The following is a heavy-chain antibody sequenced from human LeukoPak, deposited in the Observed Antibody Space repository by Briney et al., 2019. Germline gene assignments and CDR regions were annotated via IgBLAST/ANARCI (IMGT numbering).Heavy chain of an antibody. V-gene: IGHV3-23*01. D-gene: IGHD6-13*01. CDR3: AKIETPFTIAAAALDY. J-gene: IGHJ4*02. CDR1: GFSFSSYA. Sequence: GGSLRLSCAASGFSFSSYAMSWVRQAPGKGLEWVSAISGSGGSTYYAASVKGRFTISRDNSKNTLYLQMNSLRAEDTAVYYCAKIETPFTIAAAALDYWGQGTLVTVSS. CDR2: ISGSGGST.